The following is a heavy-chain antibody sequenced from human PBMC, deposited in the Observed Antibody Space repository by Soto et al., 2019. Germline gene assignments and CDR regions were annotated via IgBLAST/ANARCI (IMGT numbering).Heavy chain of an antibody. CDR1: GFTFSSYG. Sequence: PXGSLRLSCEASGFTFSSYGMGWVRQAPGKGLEWVSTISASSHDTYYADSVKGRFTISRDNSKNTLYVQMNSLRAEDTAIYYCAKFRITMVRGVTIDYWGQGTLVTVSS. CDR2: ISASSHDT. V-gene: IGHV3-23*01. D-gene: IGHD3-10*01. CDR3: AKFRITMVRGVTIDY. J-gene: IGHJ4*02.